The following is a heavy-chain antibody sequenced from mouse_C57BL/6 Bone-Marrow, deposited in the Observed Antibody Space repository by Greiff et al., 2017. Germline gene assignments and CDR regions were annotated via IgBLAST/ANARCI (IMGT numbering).Heavy chain of an antibody. CDR1: GFTFSDFY. V-gene: IGHV7-1*01. CDR3: ARDAFTTDWYFDV. CDR2: SRNKANDYTT. J-gene: IGHJ1*03. Sequence: EVNVVESGGGLVQSGRSLRLSCATSGFTFSDFYMEWVRQAPGKGLEWIAASRNKANDYTTEYSASVKGRFIVSRDTSQSILYLQMNALRAEDTAIYYCARDAFTTDWYFDVWGTGTTVTVSS. D-gene: IGHD1-1*01.